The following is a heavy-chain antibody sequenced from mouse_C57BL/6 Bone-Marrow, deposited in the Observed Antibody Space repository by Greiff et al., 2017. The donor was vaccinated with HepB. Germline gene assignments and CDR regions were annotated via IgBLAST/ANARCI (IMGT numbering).Heavy chain of an antibody. V-gene: IGHV3-6*01. J-gene: IGHJ2*01. CDR2: ISYDGSN. Sequence: EVKLQESGPGLVKPSQSLSLTCSVTGYSITSGYYWNWIRQFPGNKLEWMGYISYDGSNNYNPSLKNRISITRDTSKNQFFLKLNSVTTEDTATYYCARAAQAYYFDYWGQGTTLTVSS. CDR3: ARAAQAYYFDY. D-gene: IGHD3-2*02. CDR1: GYSITSGYY.